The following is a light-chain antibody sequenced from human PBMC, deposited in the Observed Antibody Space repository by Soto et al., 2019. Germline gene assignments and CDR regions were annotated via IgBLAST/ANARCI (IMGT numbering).Light chain of an antibody. CDR1: QSIRNY. J-gene: IGKJ4*01. CDR3: QQRNDWVT. Sequence: ELVLPQSPATLSLSPGARATLSGRASQSIRNYLAWYQQKPGQAPRLLIYDASNRATGIPARFSGSGSGTDFILTISSLEPEDSGVYYCQQRNDWVTFGGGTKVDIK. CDR2: DAS. V-gene: IGKV3-11*01.